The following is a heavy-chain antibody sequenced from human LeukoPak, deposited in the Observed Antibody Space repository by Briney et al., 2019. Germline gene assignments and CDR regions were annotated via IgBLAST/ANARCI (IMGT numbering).Heavy chain of an antibody. CDR2: IGASSGSI. D-gene: IGHD3-10*01. CDR3: AKADGGWGVIIKD. J-gene: IGHJ1*01. CDR1: GVTFSDYA. V-gene: IGHV3-23*01. Sequence: GGSLRLSCAASGVTFSDYAMSWVRQAPGKGLEWVSAIGASSGSIYYAEYVKGRFTISRDNSKEILYLQVNSLTADDTALYYCAKADGGWGVIIKDWGQGTLVTVSS.